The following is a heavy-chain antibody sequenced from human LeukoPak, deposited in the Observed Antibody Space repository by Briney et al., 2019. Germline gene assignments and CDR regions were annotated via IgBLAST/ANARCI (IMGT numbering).Heavy chain of an antibody. V-gene: IGHV4-61*09. CDR2: IYKSGST. D-gene: IGHD2/OR15-2a*01. J-gene: IGHJ6*03. Sequence: PSETLSLTCTVSGGSISSSSYYWNWIRQPAGKGLEWIGHIYKSGSTNYNPSLKSRVTMSLDTSKNQFSLKLRSVTAADTAVYFCARSFLDYMDVWGKGTTVTVSS. CDR1: GGSISSSSYY. CDR3: ARSFLDYMDV.